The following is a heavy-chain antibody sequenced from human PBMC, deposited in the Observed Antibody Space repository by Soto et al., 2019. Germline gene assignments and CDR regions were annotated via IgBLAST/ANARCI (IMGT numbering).Heavy chain of an antibody. CDR1: GFTFSSYG. Sequence: QVQLVESGGGVVQPGRSLRLSCAASGFTFSSYGMHWVRQAPGKGLEWVAVISYDGSNKYYADSVKGRFTISRDNSKNTLYLQMNSLRAEDTAVYYCAKSPGFWSGYGLYYYGMDVW. D-gene: IGHD3-3*01. V-gene: IGHV3-30*18. CDR2: ISYDGSNK. CDR3: AKSPGFWSGYGLYYYGMDV. J-gene: IGHJ6*01.